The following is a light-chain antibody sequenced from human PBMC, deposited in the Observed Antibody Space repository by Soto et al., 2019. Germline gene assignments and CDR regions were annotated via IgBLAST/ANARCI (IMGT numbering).Light chain of an antibody. CDR2: GGS. J-gene: IGLJ1*01. V-gene: IGLV2-23*03. Sequence: QSVLTQPASVSGSLGQSITISCTGTSSDVGSYNLVSWYQQHTGKTPKAKIYGGSKRPSGVPNRFSGSKSGNTPSLTISGLQAEYEADYYCCSYAGSSTFVYVFGTGTRSPS. CDR3: CSYAGSSTFVYV. CDR1: SSDVGSYNL.